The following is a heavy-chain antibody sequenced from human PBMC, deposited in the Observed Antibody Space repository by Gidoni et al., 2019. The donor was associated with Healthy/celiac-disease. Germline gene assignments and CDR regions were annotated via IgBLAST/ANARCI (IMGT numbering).Heavy chain of an antibody. D-gene: IGHD3-10*01. CDR2: INHSGST. CDR1: GGSFSGYY. CDR3: ARGRGVRGAMPVWFDP. Sequence: QVQLQQWGAGLLKPSETLSLTCAVYGGSFSGYYWSWIRQPPGKGLEWIGEINHSGSTNYNPSLKSRVTISVDTSKNQFSLKLSSVTAADTAVYYCARGRGVRGAMPVWFDPWGQGTLVTVSS. V-gene: IGHV4-34*01. J-gene: IGHJ5*02.